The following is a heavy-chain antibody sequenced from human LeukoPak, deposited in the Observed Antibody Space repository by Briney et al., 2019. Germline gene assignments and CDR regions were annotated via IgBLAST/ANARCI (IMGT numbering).Heavy chain of an antibody. J-gene: IGHJ6*03. Sequence: SETLSLTCTVSGGSISSYYWSWIRQPPGKGLEWIGYIYYSGSTNYNPSLKSRVTISVDTSKNQFSLMLSSVTAADTAVYYCARRVIVSSWTNYYYYYMDVWGKGTTVTVSS. CDR3: ARRVIVSSWTNYYYYYMDV. CDR1: GGSISSYY. CDR2: IYYSGST. D-gene: IGHD6-13*01. V-gene: IGHV4-59*01.